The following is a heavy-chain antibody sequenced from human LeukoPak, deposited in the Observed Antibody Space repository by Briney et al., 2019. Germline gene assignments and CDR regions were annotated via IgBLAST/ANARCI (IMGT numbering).Heavy chain of an antibody. J-gene: IGHJ4*02. D-gene: IGHD2-15*01. CDR1: RFTFSSYG. CDR3: ATLLLGVGGDY. CDR2: ISYDGSDK. V-gene: IGHV3-30*03. Sequence: PGGSLRLSCVASRFTFSSYGMHWVRQAPGKGLEWVAMISYDGSDKYYAESVKGRFTISRDNSKNTLYLQMNSLRDEDTAMYSCATLLLGVGGDYWGQGTLVTVSS.